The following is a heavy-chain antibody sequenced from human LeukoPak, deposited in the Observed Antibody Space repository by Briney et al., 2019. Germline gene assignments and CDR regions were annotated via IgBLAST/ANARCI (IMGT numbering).Heavy chain of an antibody. J-gene: IGHJ4*02. D-gene: IGHD6-19*01. V-gene: IGHV1-69*13. CDR2: IIPIFGTA. Sequence: ASVKVSCKASGGTFSSFTFSWVRQAPGQGLEWMGGIIPIFGTANYAQKFQGRVTITADEPTSTAYMELSSLRSEDTAVYYCARASSGWYFVYWGQGTLVTVSS. CDR1: GGTFSSFT. CDR3: ARASSGWYFVY.